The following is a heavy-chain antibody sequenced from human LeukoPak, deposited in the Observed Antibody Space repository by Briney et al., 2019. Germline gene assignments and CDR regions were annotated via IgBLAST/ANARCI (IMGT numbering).Heavy chain of an antibody. CDR2: IYTDGST. J-gene: IGHJ4*02. CDR1: GFTVSSNY. D-gene: IGHD3-22*01. CDR3: AKDLDSTGYYSYNY. V-gene: IGHV3-53*01. Sequence: GGSLRLSCAASGFTVSSNYMSWVRQAPGKGLAWVSHIYTDGSTYYADSVEGRFTISRDNSKNTLYLQMDSLRAEDTAVYHCAKDLDSTGYYSYNYWGRGTLVTVSS.